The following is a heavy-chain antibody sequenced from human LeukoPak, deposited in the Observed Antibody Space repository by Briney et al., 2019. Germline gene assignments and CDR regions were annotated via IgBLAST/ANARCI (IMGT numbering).Heavy chain of an antibody. V-gene: IGHV4-4*07. CDR1: GGSISSYY. J-gene: IGHJ3*02. Sequence: SETLSLTCTVSGGSISSYYWSWIRQPAGKGLEWIGRIYTSGSTNYNPSLKSRVTMSVDTSKNQLSLMLKSVAAADTAVYYCARDRGDIFTGYWKRAFDIWGQGTMVTVSS. D-gene: IGHD3-9*01. CDR3: ARDRGDIFTGYWKRAFDI. CDR2: IYTSGST.